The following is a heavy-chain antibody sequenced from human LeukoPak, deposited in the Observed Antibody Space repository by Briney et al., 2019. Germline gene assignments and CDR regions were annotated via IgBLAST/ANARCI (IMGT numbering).Heavy chain of an antibody. D-gene: IGHD4-17*01. Sequence: SETLSLTCTVSGGSISSYYWSWIRQPPGKGLEWIGYIYYSGSTNYNPSLKSRVTISVDTSKNQFSLKLSSVTAVDTAVYYCARRRLRSDYYYGMDVWGQGTTVTVSS. CDR1: GGSISSYY. V-gene: IGHV4-59*08. CDR2: IYYSGST. J-gene: IGHJ6*02. CDR3: ARRRLRSDYYYGMDV.